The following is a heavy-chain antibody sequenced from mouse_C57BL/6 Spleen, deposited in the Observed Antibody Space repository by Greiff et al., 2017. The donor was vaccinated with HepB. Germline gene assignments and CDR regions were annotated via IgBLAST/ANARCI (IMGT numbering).Heavy chain of an antibody. CDR3: AGPDLFDY. CDR1: GYTFTDYY. CDR2: INPNNGGT. Sequence: VQLQQSGPELVKPGASVKISCKASGYTFTDYYMNWVKQSHGKSLEWIGDINPNNGGTSYNQKFKGKATLTVDKSSSTAYMELRSLTSEDSAVYYCAGPDLFDYWGQGTTLTVSS. J-gene: IGHJ2*01. V-gene: IGHV1-26*01.